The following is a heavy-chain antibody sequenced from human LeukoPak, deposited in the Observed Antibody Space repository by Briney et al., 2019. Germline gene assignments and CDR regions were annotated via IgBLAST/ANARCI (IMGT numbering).Heavy chain of an antibody. CDR1: GFTFSNSW. J-gene: IGHJ5*02. V-gene: IGHV3-74*01. CDR3: AKGSGIHHFNWFDP. D-gene: IGHD1-26*01. Sequence: PGGSLRLSCAASGFTFSNSWMHGVRQAPGKGLVWVSRINTDGDTTSYADSVKGRFTISRDNAKNTLYLQMNSLRAEDTAVYYCAKGSGIHHFNWFDPWGQGALVTVSS. CDR2: INTDGDTT.